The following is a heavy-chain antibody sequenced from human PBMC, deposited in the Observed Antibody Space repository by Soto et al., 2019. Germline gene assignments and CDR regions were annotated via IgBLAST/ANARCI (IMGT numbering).Heavy chain of an antibody. V-gene: IGHV3-53*01. CDR3: AREGEGAPPHFYYGMDV. Sequence: GGSLRLSCAASGLSVSSSYMSWVRQAPGKGLEWVSLIYSGGSTFYADSVKGRFTISRDNSKNTLSLQMNSLRAEDTAIYYCAREGEGAPPHFYYGMDVWGQGTTVTLSS. J-gene: IGHJ6*02. CDR1: GLSVSSSY. CDR2: IYSGGST. D-gene: IGHD1-26*01.